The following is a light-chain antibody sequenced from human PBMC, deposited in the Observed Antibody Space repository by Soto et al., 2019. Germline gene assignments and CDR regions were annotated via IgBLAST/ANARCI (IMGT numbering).Light chain of an antibody. V-gene: IGKV3-20*01. CDR3: QQSGSSPRT. J-gene: IGKJ1*01. CDR2: GIF. CDR1: QSVGSDY. Sequence: EIVLTQSPRTLSLSPGERATLSCRASQSVGSDYVAWYQHRPGQAPRLLFSGIFRRATGIPDRFSGSGSGTDFTLTINRLEPEDFAVYYCQQSGSSPRTFGQGTKV.